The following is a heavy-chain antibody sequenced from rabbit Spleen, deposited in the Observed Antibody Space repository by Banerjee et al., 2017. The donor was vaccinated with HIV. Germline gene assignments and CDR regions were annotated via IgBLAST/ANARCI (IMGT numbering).Heavy chain of an antibody. CDR2: INASTGKP. V-gene: IGHV1S45*01. CDR3: ARDLVGVIGWNFYL. J-gene: IGHJ4*01. D-gene: IGHD1-1*01. CDR1: GFSFSDRDV. Sequence: QEQLVESGGGLVQPEGSLTLTCKASGFSFSDRDVMCWVRQAPGKGLEWIACINASTGKPVYATWAKGRFTISRTSSTTVILRMTSLTAADRATYFCARDLVGVIGWNFYLWGQGTLVTVS.